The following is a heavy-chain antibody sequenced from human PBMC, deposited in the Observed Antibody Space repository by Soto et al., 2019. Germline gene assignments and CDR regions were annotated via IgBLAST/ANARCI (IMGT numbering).Heavy chain of an antibody. CDR2: ITSSSVT. CDR1: GFTFSTHS. Sequence: EVQLVESGGGLVQPGGSLRLSCAASGFTFSTHSMNWVRQAPGKGLEWISYITSSSVTMYADSVKGRFTISRDNAKNSLYLQMTSLRAEATAVYFCVGEVGFQLIYWGQGTLVTVSS. D-gene: IGHD2-2*01. CDR3: VGEVGFQLIY. V-gene: IGHV3-48*01. J-gene: IGHJ4*02.